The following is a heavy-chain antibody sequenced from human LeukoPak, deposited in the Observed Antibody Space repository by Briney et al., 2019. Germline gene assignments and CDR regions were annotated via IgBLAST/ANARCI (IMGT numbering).Heavy chain of an antibody. CDR2: ISAYNGNT. Sequence: ASVKVSCKASGFTFSSNGISWVRQAPGQGLEWMGWISAYNGNTNYAQKLQGRVTMTTDTSTSTAYMELRSLRSDDTAVYYCARDQVVGATAGTFDYWGQGTLVTVSP. D-gene: IGHD1-26*01. J-gene: IGHJ4*02. CDR1: GFTFSSNG. V-gene: IGHV1-18*01. CDR3: ARDQVVGATAGTFDY.